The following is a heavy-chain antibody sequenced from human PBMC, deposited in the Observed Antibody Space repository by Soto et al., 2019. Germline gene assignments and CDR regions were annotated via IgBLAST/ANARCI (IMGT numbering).Heavy chain of an antibody. CDR3: AHIMITYGGVIGLDAFDN. Sequence: SGPTLVNPTQTLTLTCTFSGFSLNTRGVGVGWIRQPPGKALEWLAVIYWDDDRRYSPSLNSRLTITKDTSRNQVVLTMTNMDPVDTATYYCAHIMITYGGVIGLDAFDNWGQRTVVTVSS. CDR1: GFSLNTRGVG. J-gene: IGHJ3*02. D-gene: IGHD3-16*02. CDR2: IYWDDDR. V-gene: IGHV2-5*02.